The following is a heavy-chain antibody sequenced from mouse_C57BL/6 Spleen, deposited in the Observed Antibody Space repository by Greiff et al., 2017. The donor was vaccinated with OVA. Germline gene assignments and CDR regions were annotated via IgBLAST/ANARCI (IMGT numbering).Heavy chain of an antibody. CDR1: GYTFTDHT. CDR2: IYPRDGST. V-gene: IGHV1-78*01. J-gene: IGHJ3*01. CDR3: AREDDGYPAWFAY. D-gene: IGHD2-3*01. Sequence: VTLMESDAELVKPGASVKISCKVSGYTFTDHTIHWMKQRPEQGLEWIGYIYPRDGSTKYNEKFKGKATLTADKSSSTAYMQLNSLTSEDSAVYFCAREDDGYPAWFAYWGQGTLVTVSA.